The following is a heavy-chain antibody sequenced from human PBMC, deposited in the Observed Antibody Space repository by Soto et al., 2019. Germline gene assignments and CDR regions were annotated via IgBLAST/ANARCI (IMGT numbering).Heavy chain of an antibody. J-gene: IGHJ4*02. CDR1: GGSISSYY. CDR3: ARGLERAMVYCDKFDY. D-gene: IGHD5-18*01. Sequence: QVQLQESGPGLVKPSETLSLTCTVSGGSISSYYWSWIRQPAGKGLECFGRIYTSGSTNYNLSLKSRVTMSVDTSKNQFSLQLSSVTAADTAVYYCARGLERAMVYCDKFDYWGQGTLVTVSS. CDR2: IYTSGST. V-gene: IGHV4-4*07.